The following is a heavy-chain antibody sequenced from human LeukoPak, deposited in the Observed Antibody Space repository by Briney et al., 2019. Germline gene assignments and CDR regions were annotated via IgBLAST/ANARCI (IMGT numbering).Heavy chain of an antibody. Sequence: PSETLSLTCTVSGGSISSSSYYWGWIRQPPGKGLEWIGSIYYSGSTYYNPSLKSRVTISVDTSKNQFSLKPSSVTAADTAVYYCARLGISAFDIWGQGTMVTVSS. V-gene: IGHV4-39*01. CDR2: IYYSGST. J-gene: IGHJ3*02. CDR1: GGSISSSSYY. D-gene: IGHD7-27*01. CDR3: ARLGISAFDI.